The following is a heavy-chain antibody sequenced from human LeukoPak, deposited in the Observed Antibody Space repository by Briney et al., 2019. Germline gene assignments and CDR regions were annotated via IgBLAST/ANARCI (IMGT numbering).Heavy chain of an antibody. J-gene: IGHJ4*02. CDR3: ARGWRWLQSHYDY. Sequence: SETLSLTCAVYGGSFSGYYWSWIRQPPGKGLEWIGEINHSGSTNYNPSLKSRVTIPVDTSKNQFSLKLSSVTAADTAVYYCARGWRWLQSHYDYWGQGTLVNVSS. CDR1: GGSFSGYY. V-gene: IGHV4-34*01. CDR2: INHSGST. D-gene: IGHD5-24*01.